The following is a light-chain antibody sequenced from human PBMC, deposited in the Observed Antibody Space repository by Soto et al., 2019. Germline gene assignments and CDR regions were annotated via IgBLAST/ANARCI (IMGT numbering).Light chain of an antibody. Sequence: DIQMTQSPSSVSASIGDRVTITCRASQHISTWLVWYQQKPGKAPQLLIYAASSLQSGVPSSISGIGSGTDFTLTISSLKPIDSATDYCQQANSFPFTFGKGNRLEI. V-gene: IGKV1-12*01. CDR3: QQANSFPFT. J-gene: IGKJ2*01. CDR2: AAS. CDR1: QHISTW.